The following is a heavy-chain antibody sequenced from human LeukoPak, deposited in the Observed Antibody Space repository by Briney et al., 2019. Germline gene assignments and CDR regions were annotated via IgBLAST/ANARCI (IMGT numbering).Heavy chain of an antibody. CDR1: GGSISSYY. J-gene: IGHJ5*02. D-gene: IGHD3-22*01. CDR2: IYYSGST. Sequence: SETLSLTCTVSGGSISSYYWSWIRQPPGKGLEWIGCIYYSGSTNYNPSLKSRVTTSVDTSKNQFSLKLSSVTAADTAVYYCARDLGSYYYDSSGYGRFDPWGQGTLVTVSS. V-gene: IGHV4-59*01. CDR3: ARDLGSYYYDSSGYGRFDP.